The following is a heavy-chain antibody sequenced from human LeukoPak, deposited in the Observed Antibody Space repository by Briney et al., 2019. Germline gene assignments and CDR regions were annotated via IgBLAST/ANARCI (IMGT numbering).Heavy chain of an antibody. J-gene: IGHJ4*02. V-gene: IGHV1-46*01. CDR2: INPSGGST. CDR3: ARDPTPYYYDSSGCPLDY. D-gene: IGHD3-22*01. CDR1: GYTFTSYY. Sequence: ASVKVSCKASGYTFTSYYMHWVRQAPGQGLEWMGIINPSGGSTSYAQKFQGRVTMTRDTSTSTVYMELSSLRSEDTAVYYCARDPTPYYYDSSGCPLDYWGQGTLVTVSS.